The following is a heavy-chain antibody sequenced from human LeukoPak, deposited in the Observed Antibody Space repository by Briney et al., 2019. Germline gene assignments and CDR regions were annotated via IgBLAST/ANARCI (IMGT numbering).Heavy chain of an antibody. Sequence: SETLSLTCTVSGASISTTSYFWGWIRQPPGKGLEWIGSIDYRGSTYYNPSLKSRVTISVDTSKNQFSLNLRSVTAADTAVYYCGQSIASHSPYGMDVWGRGTTVTVSS. V-gene: IGHV4-39*01. J-gene: IGHJ6*02. CDR3: GQSIASHSPYGMDV. CDR1: GASISTTSYF. D-gene: IGHD6-6*01. CDR2: IDYRGST.